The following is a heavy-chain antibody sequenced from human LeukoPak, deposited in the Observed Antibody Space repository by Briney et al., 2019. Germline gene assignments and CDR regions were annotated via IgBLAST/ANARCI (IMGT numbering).Heavy chain of an antibody. V-gene: IGHV4-59*08. CDR3: ARHYYSSSDYFYFDY. J-gene: IGHJ4*02. Sequence: SETLSLTCTVSGGSISGFYWSWIRQPPGKGLQYIGYIYYSGSTNYNPSLKSRLTISVDTSKNRFSLRLSSVTAADTAVYYCARHYYSSSDYFYFDYWGPGTLVTVSS. CDR1: GGSISGFY. D-gene: IGHD3-22*01. CDR2: IYYSGST.